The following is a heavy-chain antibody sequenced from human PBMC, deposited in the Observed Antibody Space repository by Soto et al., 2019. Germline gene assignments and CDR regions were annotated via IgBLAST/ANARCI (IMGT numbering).Heavy chain of an antibody. J-gene: IGHJ6*04. V-gene: IGHV4-34*01. D-gene: IGHD2-2*01. Sequence: SETLSLTCAVYGGSFSGYYWSWIRQPPGKGLEWIGEINHSGSTNYNPSLKSRVTISVDTSKNQFSLKLSSVTAADTAVYYCAREIGKRGRYCSSTSCYQRDVWGKGTTVTVSS. CDR3: AREIGKRGRYCSSTSCYQRDV. CDR1: GGSFSGYY. CDR2: INHSGST.